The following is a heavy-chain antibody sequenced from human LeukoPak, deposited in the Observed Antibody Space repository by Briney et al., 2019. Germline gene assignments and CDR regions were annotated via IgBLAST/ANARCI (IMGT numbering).Heavy chain of an antibody. CDR3: AKGLLWFGEFPDY. CDR1: GFTFSSYA. Sequence: GGSLRLSCAASGFTFSSYAMHWVRQAPGKGLEWVAVISYDGSNKYYADSVKGRFTISRDNSKNTLYLQMNSLRAEDTAVYYCAKGLLWFGEFPDYWGQGTLVTVSS. V-gene: IGHV3-30*04. D-gene: IGHD3-10*01. CDR2: ISYDGSNK. J-gene: IGHJ4*02.